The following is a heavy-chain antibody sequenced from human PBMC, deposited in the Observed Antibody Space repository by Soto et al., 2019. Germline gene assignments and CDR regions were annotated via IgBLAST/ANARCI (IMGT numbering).Heavy chain of an antibody. J-gene: IGHJ2*01. Sequence: QVQLQESGPGLVKPSETLSLNCSVSGDAISRHYWSWIRQSPGKGLEWLGYFFHTGTALYNPSLRSRVTMSVETSKNQFSLKLTSVIPADTAVYFCVRNYGGNSQFFDLWGRGTLVTVSS. V-gene: IGHV4-59*11. CDR1: GDAISRHY. CDR3: VRNYGGNSQFFDL. D-gene: IGHD4-17*01. CDR2: FFHTGTA.